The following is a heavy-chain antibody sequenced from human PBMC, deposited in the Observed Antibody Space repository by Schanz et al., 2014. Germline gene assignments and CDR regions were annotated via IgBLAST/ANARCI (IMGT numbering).Heavy chain of an antibody. CDR3: ARVGGTYYDFWSGVPPTVMHDGFDI. J-gene: IGHJ3*02. V-gene: IGHV3-11*05. Sequence: QVQLVESGGGLVKPGGSLRLSCAASGFSFSDDYMAWIRQAPGKGLEWVSHISRTSTHTNYADSVKGRFTVSRDNAKNSLYLQMNSLRAEDTAVYYCARVGGTYYDFWSGVPPTVMHDGFDIWGQGTMVTVS. D-gene: IGHD3-3*01. CDR2: ISRTSTHT. CDR1: GFSFSDDY.